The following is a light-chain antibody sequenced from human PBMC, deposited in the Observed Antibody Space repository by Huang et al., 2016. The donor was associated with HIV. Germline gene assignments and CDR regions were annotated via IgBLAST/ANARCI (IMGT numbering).Light chain of an antibody. CDR3: QQYNNWPPVT. J-gene: IGKJ1*01. CDR2: GAS. CDR1: QSVGSN. Sequence: EIVMTQSPATLSVSPGERATLSCRASQSVGSNLAWYQQRPGQAPRLLIYGASTRATGSPARFSGSGSGTEFTLTISSLQSEDFAVYYCQQYNNWPPVTFGQGTKVEIK. V-gene: IGKV3-15*01.